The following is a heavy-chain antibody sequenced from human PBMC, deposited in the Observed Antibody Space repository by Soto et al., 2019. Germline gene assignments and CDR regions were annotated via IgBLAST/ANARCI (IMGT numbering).Heavy chain of an antibody. Sequence: GASVKVSCKASGGAFSSYAIRWVRQAPGQGLEWMGGIIPIFGTANYAQKFQGRVTITLYLQMNSLRADDTAVYYCAREGGSIGGWFGRKFDSWGQGTQVTVSS. V-gene: IGHV1-69*13. J-gene: IGHJ4*02. CDR2: IIPIFGTA. D-gene: IGHD6-19*01. CDR3: AREGGSIGGWFGRKFDS. CDR1: GGAFSSYA.